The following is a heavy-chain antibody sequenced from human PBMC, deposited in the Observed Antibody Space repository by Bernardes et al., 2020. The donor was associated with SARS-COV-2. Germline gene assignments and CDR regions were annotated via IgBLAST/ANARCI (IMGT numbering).Heavy chain of an antibody. V-gene: IGHV1-2*02. CDR2: INPNSGGT. CDR1: GHTFTGYY. J-gene: IGHJ3*02. D-gene: IGHD6-13*01. Sequence: VKVSCKASGHTFTGYYINWVRQAPGQGLEWMGWINPNSGGTNYAQKFQGRVTMTRDTSISTADMELKRLKSDDTAVYYCARGYSINAFDIWGQGTMVTVSS. CDR3: ARGYSINAFDI.